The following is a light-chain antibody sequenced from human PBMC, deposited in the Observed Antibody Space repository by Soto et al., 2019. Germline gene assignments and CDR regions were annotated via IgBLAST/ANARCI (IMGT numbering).Light chain of an antibody. CDR1: YSNVGSNA. V-gene: IGLV1-44*01. CDR2: SNN. Sequence: QFVLTQPPSASGSPGQRVTISCSGSYSNVGSNAVNWYQQLPGTAPTLLIYSNNERLSGVPDRFSGSKSGTSASLAISGLQSEDEADYYCATWDDSLNGYVFGTGTKVTVL. J-gene: IGLJ1*01. CDR3: ATWDDSLNGYV.